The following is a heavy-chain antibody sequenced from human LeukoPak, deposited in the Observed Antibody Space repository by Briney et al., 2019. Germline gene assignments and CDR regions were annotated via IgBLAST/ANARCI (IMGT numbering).Heavy chain of an antibody. J-gene: IGHJ1*01. D-gene: IGHD3-10*01. CDR2: IYYSGST. CDR1: GGSISSSSYY. V-gene: IGHV4-39*07. CDR3: ARTMVRGVIRPAEYFQH. Sequence: SETLSLTCTVSGGSISSSSYYWGWIRQPPGKGLEWIGSIYYSGSTYYNPSLKSRVTISVDTSKNQFSLKLSSVTAADTAVYYCARTMVRGVIRPAEYFQHWGQGTLVTVSS.